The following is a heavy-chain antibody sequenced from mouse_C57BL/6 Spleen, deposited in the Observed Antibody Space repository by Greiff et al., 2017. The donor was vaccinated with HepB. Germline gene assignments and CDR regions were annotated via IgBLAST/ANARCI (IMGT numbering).Heavy chain of an antibody. V-gene: IGHV1-55*01. CDR2: IYPGSGST. CDR3: ARSDYASWFAY. D-gene: IGHD2-4*01. J-gene: IGHJ3*01. Sequence: QVQLQQPGAELVKPGASVKMSCKASGYTFTSYWITWVKQRPGQGLEWIGDIYPGSGSTNYNEKFKSKATLTGDTSSSTAYMQLSSLTSEDSAVYDGARSDYASWFAYWGQGTLVTVSA. CDR1: GYTFTSYW.